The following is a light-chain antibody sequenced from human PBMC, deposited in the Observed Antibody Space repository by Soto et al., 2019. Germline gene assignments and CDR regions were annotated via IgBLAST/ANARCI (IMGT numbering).Light chain of an antibody. CDR1: SSNIGAGYD. V-gene: IGLV1-40*01. J-gene: IGLJ1*01. Sequence: QSVLTQPPSVSGAPGQRVSISCTGSSSNIGAGYDVHWYQHLPGTAPKLLIYDNTNRPSGVPERFSGSRSGTSASLAITGLQAEDEADYYCQSYDSSLSGDVFGSGTKLTVL. CDR2: DNT. CDR3: QSYDSSLSGDV.